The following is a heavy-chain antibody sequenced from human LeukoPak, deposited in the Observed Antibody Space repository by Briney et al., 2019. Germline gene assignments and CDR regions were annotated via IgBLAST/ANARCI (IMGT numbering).Heavy chain of an antibody. CDR1: GFTFSSYS. CDR2: ITSSSSPI. V-gene: IGHV3-48*02. Sequence: PGGSLRLSCAASGFTFSSYSMNWVRQAPGKGLEWVSYITSSSSPIYYAASVKGRFTISRDNAKNLLYLQMNSLRDEDTAVYYCARTPPHTVTTVQGDYWGQGTLVTVSS. CDR3: ARTPPHTVTTVQGDY. J-gene: IGHJ4*02. D-gene: IGHD4-17*01.